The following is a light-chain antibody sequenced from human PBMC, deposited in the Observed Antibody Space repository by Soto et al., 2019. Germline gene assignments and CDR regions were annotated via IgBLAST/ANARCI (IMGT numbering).Light chain of an antibody. CDR2: DVT. J-gene: IGLJ3*02. Sequence: QSALTQPHSVSGSPGQSVTISCTGSSSDVGGYNYVSWYQLHPGKAPKLLIYDVTKRPSGVPDRFSGSKSGNTASLTISGLQAEDEADYSCCSYAGSYTFVVFGGGTKLT. CDR1: SSDVGGYNY. V-gene: IGLV2-11*01. CDR3: CSYAGSYTFVV.